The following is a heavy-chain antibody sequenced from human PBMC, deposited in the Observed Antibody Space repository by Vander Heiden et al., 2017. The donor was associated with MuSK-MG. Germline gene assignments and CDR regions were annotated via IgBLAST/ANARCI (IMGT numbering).Heavy chain of an antibody. J-gene: IGHJ4*02. CDR1: GFTFSSYE. CDR2: ISSSGSTI. CDR3: ARDFVECSCGSCYSEGLDY. V-gene: IGHV3-48*03. D-gene: IGHD2-15*01. Sequence: EVQLVESGGGLVQPGGSLRLSCAASGFTFSSYEMNWVRQAPGKGLEWVSYISSSGSTIYYADSVKGRFTISRDNAKNSLYLQMNSLRAEDTAVYYCARDFVECSCGSCYSEGLDYWGQGTLVTVSS.